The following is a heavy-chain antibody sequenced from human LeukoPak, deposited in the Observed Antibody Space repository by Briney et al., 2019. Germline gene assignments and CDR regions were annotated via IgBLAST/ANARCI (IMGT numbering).Heavy chain of an antibody. CDR2: IRSKANSYAT. CDR1: GFTFSGSA. V-gene: IGHV3-73*01. J-gene: IGHJ6*03. CDR3: TRHAELERRTRPPDYYMDV. D-gene: IGHD1-1*01. Sequence: PGGSLRLSCAASGFTFSGSAMHWVRQASGKGLEWVGRIRSKANSYATAYAASVKGRFTISRDDSKNTAYLQMNSLKTEDTAVYYCTRHAELERRTRPPDYYMDVWGKGTTVTISS.